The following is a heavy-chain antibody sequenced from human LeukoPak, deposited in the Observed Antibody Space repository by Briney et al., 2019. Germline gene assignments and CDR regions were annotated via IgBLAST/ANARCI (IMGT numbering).Heavy chain of an antibody. CDR2: IYYSGST. V-gene: IGHV4-39*07. Sequence: SETLSLTCTVSGGSISSSSYYWGWIRQPPGKGLEWIGSIYYSGSTYYNPSLKSRVTISVDTSKNQFSLKLSSVTAADTAVYYCAREGYYDILTGYYPWGSDYWGQGTLVTVSS. CDR1: GGSISSSSYY. CDR3: AREGYYDILTGYYPWGSDY. J-gene: IGHJ4*02. D-gene: IGHD3-9*01.